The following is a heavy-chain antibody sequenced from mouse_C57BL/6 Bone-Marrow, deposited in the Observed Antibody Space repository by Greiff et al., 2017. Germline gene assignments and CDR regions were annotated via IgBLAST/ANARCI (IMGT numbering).Heavy chain of an antibody. CDR2: IYPGSGST. CDR3: ARPYYSNYWYVDV. D-gene: IGHD2-5*01. CDR1: GYTFTSYW. Sequence: QVQLQQPGAELVKPGASVKMSCKASGYTFTSYWITWVKQRPGQGLEWIGDIYPGSGSTNYNEKFKSKATLTADTSSSTAYMQLSSLTSDVSAVYYCARPYYSNYWYVDVWCTGTTVTVSS. V-gene: IGHV1-55*01. J-gene: IGHJ1*03.